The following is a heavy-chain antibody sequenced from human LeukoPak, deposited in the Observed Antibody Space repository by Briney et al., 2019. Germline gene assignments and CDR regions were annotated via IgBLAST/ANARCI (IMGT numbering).Heavy chain of an antibody. V-gene: IGHV3-66*01. D-gene: IGHD3-10*01. CDR2: IYSGGST. J-gene: IGHJ4*02. CDR1: GFTVSSNY. Sequence: PGGSLRLSCAASGFTVSSNYMSWVRQAPGKGLEWVSVIYSGGSTFYADSVRGRFTISRDNSKNTLYLQMNSLRAEDTAVYYCANGHYYGMGIDYWGQGALVTVSS. CDR3: ANGHYYGMGIDY.